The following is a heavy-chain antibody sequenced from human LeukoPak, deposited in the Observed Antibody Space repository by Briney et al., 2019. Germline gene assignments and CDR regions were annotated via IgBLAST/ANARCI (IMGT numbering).Heavy chain of an antibody. CDR1: GASLTSQW. D-gene: IGHD2-15*01. J-gene: IGHJ6*02. CDR3: ARHYCSGGSCPAPTYYYYGMDV. V-gene: IGHV5-51*01. CDR2: IYPGTSET. Sequence: GESLKISCQVSGASLTSQWIVWVRQMPGEGLEWMGSIYPGTSETTYRPSFQGQVTISADKSISTAYLQWSSLKASDTAMYYCARHYCSGGSCPAPTYYYYGMDVWGQGTTVTVSS.